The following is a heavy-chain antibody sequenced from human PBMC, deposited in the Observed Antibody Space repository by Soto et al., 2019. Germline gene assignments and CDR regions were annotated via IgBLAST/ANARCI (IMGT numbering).Heavy chain of an antibody. Sequence: QVQLVQSGGEVKKPGSSVKVSCKASGDTFTNHVFNWVRQAPGQGLEWMGGIISLFGTPNYSQRFQGRVTITADESTATNYMELSSLRSDDTAVYYCARDLGSGYDRGDYWGQGTLVTVSS. D-gene: IGHD5-12*01. V-gene: IGHV1-69*12. J-gene: IGHJ4*02. CDR1: GDTFTNHV. CDR2: IISLFGTP. CDR3: ARDLGSGYDRGDY.